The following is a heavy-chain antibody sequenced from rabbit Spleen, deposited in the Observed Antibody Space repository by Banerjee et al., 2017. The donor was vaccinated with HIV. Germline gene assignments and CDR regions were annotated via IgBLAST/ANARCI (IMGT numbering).Heavy chain of an antibody. D-gene: IGHD1-1*01. CDR3: ARDTSSSFSSYGMDL. CDR1: GVSFSSSSY. J-gene: IGHJ6*01. V-gene: IGHV1S40*01. CDR2: IDSGSSGFT. Sequence: QSLEESGGDLVKPGASLTLTRTASGVSFSSSSYMCWVRQVPGKGLEWIACIDSGSSGFTYFATWAKGRFTCSKTSSTTVTLQMTRLTAADTATYFCARDTSSSFSSYGMDLWGPGTLVTVS.